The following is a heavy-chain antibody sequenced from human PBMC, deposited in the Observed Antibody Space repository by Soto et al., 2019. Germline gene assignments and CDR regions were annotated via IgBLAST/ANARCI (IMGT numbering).Heavy chain of an antibody. Sequence: PGGSLILSCAASGFTFSSYGMHWVRQAPGKGLEWVAAISYDGSNKYYADSVKGRFTISRDNSKNTLYLQMNSLRAEDTAVYYCATTYYDFWRGYYSEGYSGMDVWGQGTTVTVYS. CDR2: ISYDGSNK. D-gene: IGHD3-3*01. J-gene: IGHJ6*02. CDR1: GFTFSSYG. V-gene: IGHV3-30*03. CDR3: ATTYYDFWRGYYSEGYSGMDV.